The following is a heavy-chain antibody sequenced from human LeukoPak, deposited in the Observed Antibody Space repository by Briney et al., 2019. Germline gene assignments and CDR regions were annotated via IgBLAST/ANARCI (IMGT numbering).Heavy chain of an antibody. CDR1: GFTFSSYA. D-gene: IGHD3-10*01. CDR2: ISGSGGST. Sequence: GGSLRLSCAASGFTFSSYAMSWVRQAPGKGLEWVSAISGSGGSTYYADSVKGRFTISRDDSKNTLYLQMNSLRAEDTAVYYCAKARGAYYYGSGAPAMRFDPWGQGTLVTVSS. V-gene: IGHV3-23*01. CDR3: AKARGAYYYGSGAPAMRFDP. J-gene: IGHJ5*02.